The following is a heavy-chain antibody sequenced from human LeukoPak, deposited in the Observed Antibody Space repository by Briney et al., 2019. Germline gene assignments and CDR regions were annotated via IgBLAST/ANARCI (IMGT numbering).Heavy chain of an antibody. Sequence: MASETLSLTCTVSGDSINAYYWGWIRQPPGKGLEWIGYIYFSGTTKYNPSLESRVTISVDTSKNQFSLKLSSVTAADMAVYYCARRRAEGGSNGHYNWFDPWGQGILVTVSS. CDR3: ARRRAEGGSNGHYNWFDP. V-gene: IGHV4-59*08. CDR1: GDSINAYY. J-gene: IGHJ5*02. D-gene: IGHD6-13*01. CDR2: IYFSGTT.